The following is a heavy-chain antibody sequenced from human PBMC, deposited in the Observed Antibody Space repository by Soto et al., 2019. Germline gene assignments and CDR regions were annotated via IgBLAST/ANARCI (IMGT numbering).Heavy chain of an antibody. J-gene: IGHJ4*02. V-gene: IGHV4-31*03. CDR2: THYSGST. CDR1: GGSISSGGYY. D-gene: IGHD6-6*01. Sequence: PSETLSLTCTVSGGSISSGGYYWGWIRQHPGKGLEWIGYTHYSGSTYYNPSLKSRVAISIDTSKNQFSLKLNSVTAADTAVYYCARVYCIPTRSGTLCYFDYWGQGTLVTVSS. CDR3: ARVYCIPTRSGTLCYFDY.